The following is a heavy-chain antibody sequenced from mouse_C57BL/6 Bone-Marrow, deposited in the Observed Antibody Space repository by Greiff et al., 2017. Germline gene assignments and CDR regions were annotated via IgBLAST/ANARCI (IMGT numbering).Heavy chain of an antibody. CDR2: ISSGGSYT. D-gene: IGHD2-3*01. Sequence: DVHLVESGGDLVKPGGSLKLSCAASGFTFSSYGMSWVRQTPDKRLEWVATISSGGSYTYYPDSVKGRFTISRDNAKNTLYLQMSSLKSEDTAMYYCARQDGYFLYYFDYWGQGTTLTVSS. CDR1: GFTFSSYG. CDR3: ARQDGYFLYYFDY. V-gene: IGHV5-6*01. J-gene: IGHJ2*01.